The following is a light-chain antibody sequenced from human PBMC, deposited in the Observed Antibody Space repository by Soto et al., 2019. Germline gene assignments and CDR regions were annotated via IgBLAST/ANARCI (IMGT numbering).Light chain of an antibody. Sequence: EIVLTQSPGTLSLSSGERATLSCRASQSVRSNYLAWYQQKPGQAPRLLIYGASSRATGIPDRFGGSGSGTDFTLTISRREPEDFAVYYCQQYASSPLTFGGVTKVEIK. V-gene: IGKV3-20*01. CDR1: QSVRSNY. CDR3: QQYASSPLT. J-gene: IGKJ4*01. CDR2: GAS.